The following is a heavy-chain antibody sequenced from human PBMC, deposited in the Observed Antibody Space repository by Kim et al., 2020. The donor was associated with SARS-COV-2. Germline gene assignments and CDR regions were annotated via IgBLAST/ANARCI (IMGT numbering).Heavy chain of an antibody. CDR1: GFTVSSNY. J-gene: IGHJ6*02. Sequence: GGSLRLSCAASGFTVSSNYMSWVRQAPGKGLEWVSVIYSGGSTYYADSVKGRFTISRHNSKNTLYLQMNSLRAEDTAVYYCARDRAVAGKQPPYYYYGMDVWGQGTTVTVSS. CDR2: IYSGGST. CDR3: ARDRAVAGKQPPYYYYGMDV. V-gene: IGHV3-53*04. D-gene: IGHD6-19*01.